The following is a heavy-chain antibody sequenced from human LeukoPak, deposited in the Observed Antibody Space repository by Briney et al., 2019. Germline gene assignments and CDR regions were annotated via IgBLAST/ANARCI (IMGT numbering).Heavy chain of an antibody. Sequence: GGSLRLSCAAPGFTFDDYAMHWVRQAPGKGLEWVSGISWNSGSIGYADSVKGRFTISRDNAKNSLYLQMNSLRAEDTALYYCAKDMQQWLVPFPDAFDIWGQGTMVTVSS. CDR1: GFTFDDYA. V-gene: IGHV3-9*01. J-gene: IGHJ3*02. CDR2: ISWNSGSI. CDR3: AKDMQQWLVPFPDAFDI. D-gene: IGHD6-19*01.